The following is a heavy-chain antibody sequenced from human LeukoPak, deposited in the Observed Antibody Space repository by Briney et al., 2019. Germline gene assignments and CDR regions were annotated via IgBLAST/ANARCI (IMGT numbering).Heavy chain of an antibody. D-gene: IGHD6-13*01. CDR3: AKDGAAAGPADY. V-gene: IGHV3-23*01. CDR1: GFTVSDNC. J-gene: IGHJ4*02. CDR2: ISGSGGST. Sequence: GGSPRLSCIASGFTVSDNCMSWVRQAPGKGLEWVSAISGSGGSTYYADSVKSRFTISRDNSENTLYLQMNSLRAEDTAVYYCAKDGAAAGPADYWGQGTLVTVSS.